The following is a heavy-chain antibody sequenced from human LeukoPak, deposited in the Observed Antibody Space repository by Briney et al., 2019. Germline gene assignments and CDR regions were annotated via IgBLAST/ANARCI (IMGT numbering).Heavy chain of an antibody. D-gene: IGHD3-22*01. V-gene: IGHV3-23*01. J-gene: IGHJ4*02. Sequence: GGSLSLSCATSGFIFSDYAMTWVRQAPGKGLEWVSDISGDGGKTYHTDSVKGRFTISRDSSKNMLYLQMNSLRAEDTAVYYCARALRGFQWFVEYWGQGTLVTVSS. CDR1: GFIFSDYA. CDR3: ARALRGFQWFVEY. CDR2: ISGDGGKT.